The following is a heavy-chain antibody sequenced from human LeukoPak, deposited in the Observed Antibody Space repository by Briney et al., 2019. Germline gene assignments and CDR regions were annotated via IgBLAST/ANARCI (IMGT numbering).Heavy chain of an antibody. Sequence: ASVKVSCKASGYTFISYDINWVRQVTGQGLEWMGWMNPNSGNTGYAQKFQGRVTMTRNTSISTAYMELSSLRSEDTAAYYCAATYYYDSNRLFDYWGQGTLVTVSS. V-gene: IGHV1-8*02. D-gene: IGHD3-22*01. J-gene: IGHJ4*02. CDR3: AATYYYDSNRLFDY. CDR2: MNPNSGNT. CDR1: GYTFISYD.